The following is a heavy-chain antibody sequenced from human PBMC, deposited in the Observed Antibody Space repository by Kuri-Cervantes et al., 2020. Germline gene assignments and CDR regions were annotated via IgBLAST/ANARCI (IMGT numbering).Heavy chain of an antibody. CDR2: IYPGDSDT. Sequence: GESLKISCEGSGYTFRSHWVGWVRQMPGKGLEWMGIIYPGDSDTRYSPSFQGQVTISADKSISTAYLQWSSLKASDTAMYYCARRTYYDSSGYYYDLGYFDYWGQGTLVTVSS. V-gene: IGHV5-51*01. CDR1: GYTFRSHW. J-gene: IGHJ4*02. CDR3: ARRTYYDSSGYYYDLGYFDY. D-gene: IGHD3-22*01.